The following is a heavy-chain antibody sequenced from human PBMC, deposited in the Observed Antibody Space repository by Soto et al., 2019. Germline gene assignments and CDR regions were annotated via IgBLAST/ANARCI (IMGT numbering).Heavy chain of an antibody. J-gene: IGHJ4*02. CDR3: SRAGPPIAY. Sequence: QVQLVQSGAEVKKPGASVKVSCKASGYTFTNFGISWVRQAPGQGLEWMGWISAYNGNTNYAQKFQGRVTMTTDTSTSTAYMVVRSLIFDLTAVYSCSRAGPPIAYWGQRTLVTLSS. V-gene: IGHV1-18*01. CDR1: GYTFTNFG. D-gene: IGHD7-27*01. CDR2: ISAYNGNT.